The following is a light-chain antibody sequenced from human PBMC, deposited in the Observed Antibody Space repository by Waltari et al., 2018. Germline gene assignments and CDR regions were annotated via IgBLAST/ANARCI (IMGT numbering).Light chain of an antibody. V-gene: IGLV2-23*02. CDR2: AVS. J-gene: IGLJ2*01. CDR1: SSDVGYYKL. CDR3: SSYAGSSKGV. Sequence: QPALTQPATVSGSPGQPIIISCPGTSSDVGYYKLVSWYQQHPGKAPKLMIYAVSKRPSGVSDRFSGSKSGDMASLTISGLQPEDEAEYFCSSYAGSSKGVFGGGTKVTVL.